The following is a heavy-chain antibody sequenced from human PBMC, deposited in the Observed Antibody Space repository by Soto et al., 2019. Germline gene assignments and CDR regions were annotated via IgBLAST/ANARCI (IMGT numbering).Heavy chain of an antibody. Sequence: PSETLSLACAVYGGSFSCYYWSWIRQPPGKGLEWIGEINHSGSTNYNPSLKSRVTISVDTSKNQFSLKLSSVTAADTAVYYCARYPPVNYYDSSGSLGYWGQGTLVTVSS. CDR3: ARYPPVNYYDSSGSLGY. CDR1: GGSFSCYY. D-gene: IGHD3-22*01. CDR2: INHSGST. J-gene: IGHJ4*02. V-gene: IGHV4-34*01.